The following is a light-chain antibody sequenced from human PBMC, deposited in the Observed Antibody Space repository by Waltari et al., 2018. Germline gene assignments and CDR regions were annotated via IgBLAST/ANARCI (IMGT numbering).Light chain of an antibody. CDR3: SSLALNTNHYV. Sequence: QSALTQPPSASGSPGQSVTISCSGSSSDIGGYDFVSWYTHPTGKPPRPIMFGVNRRPSGVPRRFAGSKSGNTASLTVSGLQPDDEGDFYCSSLALNTNHYVFGSGTKVTVL. V-gene: IGLV2-8*01. J-gene: IGLJ1*01. CDR2: GVN. CDR1: SSDIGGYDF.